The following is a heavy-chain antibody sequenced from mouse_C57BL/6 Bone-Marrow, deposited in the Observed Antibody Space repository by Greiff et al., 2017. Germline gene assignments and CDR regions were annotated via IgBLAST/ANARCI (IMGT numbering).Heavy chain of an antibody. CDR2: IYPGSGST. D-gene: IGHD1-1*01. CDR3: ARPYYGSSYWYFDV. CDR1: GYTFTSYW. J-gene: IGHJ1*03. V-gene: IGHV1-55*01. Sequence: QVQLQQPGAELVKPGASVKMSCKASGYTFTSYWITWVKQRPGHGLEWIGDIYPGSGSTNYNEKFKSKATLTVDTSSSTAYMQLSSLTSEDSAVYYGARPYYGSSYWYFDVWGTGTTVTVSS.